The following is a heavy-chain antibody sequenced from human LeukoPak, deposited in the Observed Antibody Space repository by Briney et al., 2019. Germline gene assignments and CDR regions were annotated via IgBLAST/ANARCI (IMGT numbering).Heavy chain of an antibody. D-gene: IGHD3-10*01. V-gene: IGHV3-9*03. CDR3: VKDITMVRGVILDY. CDR2: ISWNSDSI. J-gene: IGHJ4*02. Sequence: GGSLRLSCAASGFIFDDYAMHWVRQTPGKGLEWVSGISWNSDSIVYADSVKGRFTISRDNAKNSLYLQMNSLRSEDMALYYCVKDITMVRGVILDYWGQGTLVTVSS. CDR1: GFIFDDYA.